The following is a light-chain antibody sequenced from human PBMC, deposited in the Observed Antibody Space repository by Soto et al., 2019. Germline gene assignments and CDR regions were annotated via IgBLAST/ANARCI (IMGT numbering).Light chain of an antibody. J-gene: IGLJ1*01. Sequence: QAVVTQPASVSGSPGQSITISCTGTSSDVGSYNLVSWYQQHAGKAPKVMIYEVSKRPSGVSNRISGSKSGNTASLTISGLQAEDEADYYCCSYAGSSTFVFGTGTKLTVL. CDR2: EVS. V-gene: IGLV2-23*02. CDR3: CSYAGSSTFV. CDR1: SSDVGSYNL.